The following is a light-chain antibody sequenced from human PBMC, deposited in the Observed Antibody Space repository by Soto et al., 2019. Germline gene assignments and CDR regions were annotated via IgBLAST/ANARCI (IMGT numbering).Light chain of an antibody. CDR3: AAWDDNLYGLV. V-gene: IGLV1-44*01. CDR2: TND. CDR1: SSNVGINP. Sequence: QSVLTQPPSTSGTPGQRVTISCSGSSSNVGINPVNWYQQVPGTAPRLLIYTNDQRPSGVPGRFSGSRSGTSASLAISGLQSEDEADYYCAAWDDNLYGLVFGGGTKLTVL. J-gene: IGLJ2*01.